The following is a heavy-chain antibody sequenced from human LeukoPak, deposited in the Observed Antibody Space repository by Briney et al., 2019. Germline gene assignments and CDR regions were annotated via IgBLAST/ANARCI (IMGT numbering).Heavy chain of an antibody. CDR1: GFTFSSYG. V-gene: IGHV3-30*03. CDR2: ISYDGSNK. CDR3: ARVSSGNYYYGMGV. Sequence: GRSLRLSCAASGFTFSSYGMHWVRQAPGKGLEWVAVISYDGSNKYYADSVKGRFTISRDNSKNTLYLQMNSLRAEDTAVYYCARVSSGNYYYGMGVWGQGTTVTVSS. D-gene: IGHD2-15*01. J-gene: IGHJ6*02.